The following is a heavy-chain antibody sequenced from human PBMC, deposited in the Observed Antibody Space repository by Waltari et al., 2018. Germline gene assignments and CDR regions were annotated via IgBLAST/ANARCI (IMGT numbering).Heavy chain of an antibody. V-gene: IGHV4-38-2*01. Sequence: QVQLQESGPGVVQPSETLSLTCAVSGYSISSGYSWGWIRQPPGKGLAWIGSIYHSGSTYYNPSLKSRVTISVDTSKTQFSLKLSSVTAADTAVYYCAITPSPTVPNCSSTSCASIEDVWGQGTTVTVSS. CDR2: IYHSGST. CDR3: AITPSPTVPNCSSTSCASIEDV. J-gene: IGHJ6*02. CDR1: GYSISSGYS. D-gene: IGHD2-2*01.